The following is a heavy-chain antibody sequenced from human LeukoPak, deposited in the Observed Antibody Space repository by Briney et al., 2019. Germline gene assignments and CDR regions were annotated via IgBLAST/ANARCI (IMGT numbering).Heavy chain of an antibody. J-gene: IGHJ4*02. CDR1: GGSISSGGYY. V-gene: IGHV4-31*03. CDR2: IYYCGST. Sequence: SQTLSLTCTVSGGSISSGGYYWRWIRQHPGKGLERIGYIYYCGSTYYNPSLKSRVAISVDTSKDQFSLKLSSVTAADTAVYYWARVRNTYYYDSSGYYYLDYWGQGTLGTVSS. D-gene: IGHD3-22*01. CDR3: ARVRNTYYYDSSGYYYLDY.